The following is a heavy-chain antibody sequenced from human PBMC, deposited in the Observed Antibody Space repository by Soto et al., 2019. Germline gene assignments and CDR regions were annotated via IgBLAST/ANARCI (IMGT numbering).Heavy chain of an antibody. D-gene: IGHD3-16*01. J-gene: IGHJ6*02. CDR3: ARGPPMILVSNYYYGMDV. CDR1: GGSISSYY. Sequence: SETLSLTCNVSGGSISSYYWSWIWQPPGKGLEWIGYIYYSGSTNYNPSLKSRVTISVDTSENQFSLKLSSVTAADTAVYYCARGPPMILVSNYYYGMDVWGQGSTVTVSS. V-gene: IGHV4-59*01. CDR2: IYYSGST.